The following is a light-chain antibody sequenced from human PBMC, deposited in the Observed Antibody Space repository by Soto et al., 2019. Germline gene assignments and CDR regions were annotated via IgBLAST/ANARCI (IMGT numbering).Light chain of an antibody. Sequence: MQLTKSPSTLSASLSYRFTINCRASQSISSWLAWYQQKPGKAPKVLIYDASSLESGVPSRFSGSGSGTEFTLTISSLQPDDFATYYCQHYNSYSEAFGQGTKVDIK. CDR2: DAS. V-gene: IGKV1-5*01. J-gene: IGKJ1*01. CDR1: QSISSW. CDR3: QHYNSYSEA.